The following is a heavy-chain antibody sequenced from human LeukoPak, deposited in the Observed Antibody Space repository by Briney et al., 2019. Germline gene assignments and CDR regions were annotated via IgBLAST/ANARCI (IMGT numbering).Heavy chain of an antibody. V-gene: IGHV3-30*04. CDR2: ISYDGSNK. CDR3: AVTSSIAARRAEYYFDY. CDR1: GFTFSSYA. Sequence: GRSLRLSCAASGFTFSSYAMHWVRQAPGKGLEWVAVISYDGSNKYYADSVKGRFTISRDNSKNTLYLQMNSLRSEDTAVYYCAVTSSIAARRAEYYFDYWGQGTLVTVSS. J-gene: IGHJ4*02. D-gene: IGHD6-6*01.